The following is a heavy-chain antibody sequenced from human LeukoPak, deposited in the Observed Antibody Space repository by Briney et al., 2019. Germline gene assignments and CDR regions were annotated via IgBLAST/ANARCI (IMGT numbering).Heavy chain of an antibody. CDR3: ARGEYYYDSSGYQPDYYFDY. D-gene: IGHD3-22*01. J-gene: IGHJ4*02. Sequence: SETLSLTCTVSGGSISSYYWSWIRQPPGRGLEWIGYIYYSGSTNYNPSLKSRVTISVDTSKNQFSLKLSSVTAADTAVYYCARGEYYYDSSGYQPDYYFDYWGQGTLVTVSS. V-gene: IGHV4-59*01. CDR1: GGSISSYY. CDR2: IYYSGST.